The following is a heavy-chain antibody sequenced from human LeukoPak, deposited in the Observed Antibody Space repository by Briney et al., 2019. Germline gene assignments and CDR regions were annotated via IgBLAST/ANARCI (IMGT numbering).Heavy chain of an antibody. V-gene: IGHV3-30-3*01. CDR2: ISYDGSNK. J-gene: IGHJ4*02. CDR3: AKDQLGSGSPGY. CDR1: GFTFSSYA. D-gene: IGHD3-10*01. Sequence: SGGSLRLSCAASGFTFSSYAMHWDRQAPGKGLEWVAVISYDGSNKYYADSVKGRFTISRDNSKNTLYLQMNSLRAEDTAVYYCAKDQLGSGSPGYWGQGTLVTVSS.